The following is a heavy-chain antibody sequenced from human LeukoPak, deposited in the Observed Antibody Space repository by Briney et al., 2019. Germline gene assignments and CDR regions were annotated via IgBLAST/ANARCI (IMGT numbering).Heavy chain of an antibody. CDR1: GFTFSSYA. CDR3: ARDRYYDSSGYYDY. Sequence: GGSLRLSCAASGFTFSSYAMSWVRQAPGKGLEWVAVIWYDGSNKYYADSVKGRFTISRDNSKNTLYLQMNSLRAEDTAVYYCARDRYYDSSGYYDYWGQGTLVTVSS. CDR2: IWYDGSNK. D-gene: IGHD3-22*01. V-gene: IGHV3-33*08. J-gene: IGHJ4*02.